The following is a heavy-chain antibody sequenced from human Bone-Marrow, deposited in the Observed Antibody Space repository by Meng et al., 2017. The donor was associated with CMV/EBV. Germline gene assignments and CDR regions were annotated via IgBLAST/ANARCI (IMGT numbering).Heavy chain of an antibody. CDR3: TTDLIAAAGTTFGY. V-gene: IGHV3-15*01. CDR2: IKSKTDGGTT. Sequence: SGFTFSNAWMSWVRQAPGKGLEWVGRIKSKTDGGTTDYAAPVKGRFTISRDDSKNTLYLQMNSLKTEDTAVYYCTTDLIAAAGTTFGYWGQGTLVTVSS. CDR1: GFTFSNAW. D-gene: IGHD6-13*01. J-gene: IGHJ4*02.